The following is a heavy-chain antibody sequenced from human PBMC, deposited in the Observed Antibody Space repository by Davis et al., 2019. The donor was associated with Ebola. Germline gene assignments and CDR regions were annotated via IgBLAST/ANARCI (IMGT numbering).Heavy chain of an antibody. CDR3: ARGNRYCSGGTCANWFDP. CDR2: ISGDGSTT. J-gene: IGHJ5*02. Sequence: GESLKISCAASGFSFSAYWMHWVRQAPGKGLVWVSRISGDGSTTSYADSVRGRFTVSRDNARNTLYLQMNSLRAEDTAMYYCARGNRYCSGGTCANWFDPWGQGTLVTVSS. CDR1: GFSFSAYW. D-gene: IGHD2-15*01. V-gene: IGHV3-74*01.